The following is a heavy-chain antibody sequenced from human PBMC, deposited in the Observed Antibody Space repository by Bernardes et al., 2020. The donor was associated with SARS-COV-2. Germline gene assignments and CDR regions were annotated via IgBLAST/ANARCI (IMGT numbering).Heavy chain of an antibody. Sequence: GGSLRLSCAASGFTFSDYYMSWIRQAPGKGLEWVSYISSSGSTIYYADSVKGRFTISRDNAKNSLYLQMNSLRAEDTAVYYCARDDLYCSGGSCYQELGPDIWGQGTMVTVSS. V-gene: IGHV3-11*01. D-gene: IGHD2-15*01. J-gene: IGHJ3*02. CDR3: ARDDLYCSGGSCYQELGPDI. CDR1: GFTFSDYY. CDR2: ISSSGSTI.